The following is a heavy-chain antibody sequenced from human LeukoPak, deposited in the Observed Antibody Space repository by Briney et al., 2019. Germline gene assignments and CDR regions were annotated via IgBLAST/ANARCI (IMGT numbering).Heavy chain of an antibody. CDR3: ARGSSRSPRDAFDI. Sequence: GASVKVSCKASGYTFTSYGISWVRQAPGQGLEWMGWISAYNGNTNYAQKLQGRVTMTRDMSTSTLYMELSSLKSEDTAVYYCARGSSRSPRDAFDIWGQGTMVTVSS. CDR1: GYTFTSYG. CDR2: ISAYNGNT. J-gene: IGHJ3*02. V-gene: IGHV1-18*01.